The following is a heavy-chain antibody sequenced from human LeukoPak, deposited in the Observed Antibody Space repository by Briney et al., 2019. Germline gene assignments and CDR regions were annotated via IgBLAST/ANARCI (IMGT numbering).Heavy chain of an antibody. CDR2: IYYSGST. D-gene: IGHD5-18*01. CDR3: ASSSWLRGDLYYYYYYMDV. V-gene: IGHV4-39*07. J-gene: IGHJ6*03. Sequence: PSETLSLTCTVSGGSISSSSYYWGWIRQPPGKGLEGIGSIYYSGSTYYNPSLKSRVTISVDTSKNQFSLKLSSVTAADTAVYYCASSSWLRGDLYYYYYYMDVWGKGTTVTVSS. CDR1: GGSISSSSYY.